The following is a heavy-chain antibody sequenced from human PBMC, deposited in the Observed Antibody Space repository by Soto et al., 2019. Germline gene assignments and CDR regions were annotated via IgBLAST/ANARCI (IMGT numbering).Heavy chain of an antibody. V-gene: IGHV5-10-1*01. CDR2: IDPSDSYT. CDR1: GFSFTNFC. CDR3: ARLERYTGYELHFDY. D-gene: IGHD5-12*01. J-gene: IGHJ4*02. Sequence: PGESVKISCKGSGFSFTNFCISWVRQMPWKGLEWMGRIDPSDSYTSYSPSFQGHVTISADRSISTAYLQWSSLKASDTAMYYCARLERYTGYELHFDYWGQGTQVTVSS.